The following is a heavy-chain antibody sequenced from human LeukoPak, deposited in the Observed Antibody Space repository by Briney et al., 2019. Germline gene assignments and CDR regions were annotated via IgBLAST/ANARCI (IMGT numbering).Heavy chain of an antibody. J-gene: IGHJ4*02. CDR2: IYDSGSST. CDR3: AHGRRAMSGTGYYFEY. CDR1: GLSFTNYA. Sequence: GGSLSLSCAASGLSFTNYAMSWVRQAPAKGLAWVSGIYDSGSSTYYADAVNVRFTISRYNSKNTLYLQMNNVRAEDAAVYYFAHGRRAMSGTGYYFEYWGQGALDTVSS. D-gene: IGHD6-19*01. V-gene: IGHV3-23*05.